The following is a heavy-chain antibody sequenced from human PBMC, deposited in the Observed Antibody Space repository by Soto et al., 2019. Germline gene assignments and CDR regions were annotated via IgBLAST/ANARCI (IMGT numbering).Heavy chain of an antibody. CDR1: GGSISSGGYY. D-gene: IGHD6-13*01. CDR2: IYYSRSS. V-gene: IGHV4-31*03. CDR3: ARVLSNAAALLCSFDY. J-gene: IGHJ4*02. Sequence: QVHLQESGPGLVKPSQTLSLTCTVSGGSISSGGYYWSWIRQHPGKGLEWIGYIYYSRSSYYNPSLQRRVTISVDTSKNQFHLKLSSVPAEDTGVYYCARVLSNAAALLCSFDYWGQGTLVTVSS.